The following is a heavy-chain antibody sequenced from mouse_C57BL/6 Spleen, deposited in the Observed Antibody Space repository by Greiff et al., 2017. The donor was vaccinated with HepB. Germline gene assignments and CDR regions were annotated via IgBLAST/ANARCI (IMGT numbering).Heavy chain of an antibody. V-gene: IGHV1-26*01. CDR3: ARGGYYFDY. CDR1: GYTFTDYY. Sequence: VQLQQSGPELVKPGASVKISCKASGYTFTDYYMNWVKQSHGKSLEWIGDINPNNGGTSYNQKFKGKATLTVDKSSSTAYMELRSLTSEDSAVYYCARGGYYFDYGGQGTTLTVSS. J-gene: IGHJ2*01. CDR2: INPNNGGT.